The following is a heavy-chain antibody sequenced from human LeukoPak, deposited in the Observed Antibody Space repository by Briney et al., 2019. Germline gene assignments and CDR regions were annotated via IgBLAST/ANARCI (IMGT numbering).Heavy chain of an antibody. CDR1: GGSMTGSY. J-gene: IGHJ6*02. Sequence: SETLSLTCTVSGGSMTGSYWSWIRQPPGKGLEWIGYIYYSGTTNYNPPLKSRVTISVDTSKNQFSLKLSSVTAADTAVYYCARERYCSSTSCYSALDYYYGMDVWGQGTTVTVSS. V-gene: IGHV4-59*01. CDR2: IYYSGTT. D-gene: IGHD2-2*02. CDR3: ARERYCSSTSCYSALDYYYGMDV.